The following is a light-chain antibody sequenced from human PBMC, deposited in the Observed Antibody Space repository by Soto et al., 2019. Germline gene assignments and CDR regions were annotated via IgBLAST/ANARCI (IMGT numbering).Light chain of an antibody. CDR2: GVS. V-gene: IGLV2-14*01. CDR3: SSYTRSSTWV. J-gene: IGLJ7*01. Sequence: QSALTQPASVSGSPRQSVTISCTGTSSDVGAYNYVSWHQQHPGKAPKLMIYGVSNRPSGVSNRFSGSKSGNTASLTISGLQAEDEADYYCSSYTRSSTWVFAGGTQLTVL. CDR1: SSDVGAYNY.